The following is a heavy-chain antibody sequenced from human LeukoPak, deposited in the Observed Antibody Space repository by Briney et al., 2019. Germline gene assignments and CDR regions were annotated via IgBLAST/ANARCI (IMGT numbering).Heavy chain of an antibody. CDR1: GFIFKTYA. J-gene: IGHJ4*02. Sequence: GGSLRLSCAASGFIFKTYAMHWVRQAPGKGLEWVTMIWNDGSNKYYGDSVKGRFTISRDNSKNTVYLQMNSLRVEDTAVYYCVRDPPSSGGSFDYWGQGALVTVSS. CDR2: IWNDGSNK. D-gene: IGHD6-19*01. CDR3: VRDPPSSGGSFDY. V-gene: IGHV3-33*01.